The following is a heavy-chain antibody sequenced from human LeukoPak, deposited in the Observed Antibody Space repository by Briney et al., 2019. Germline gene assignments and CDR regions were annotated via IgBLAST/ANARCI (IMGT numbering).Heavy chain of an antibody. D-gene: IGHD1-1*01. CDR3: ARGPTISETGYFDY. CDR1: GGSFSTYY. J-gene: IGHJ4*03. Sequence: PSEPLSLTCAVYGGSFSTYYWSWIRQSPGKGLEWIAEINHRGDTNYTPSVKSRVTISEDTSKNRFSLKVRSMTAADTAVYYCARGPTISETGYFDYWGQGTLVTVSS. CDR2: INHRGDT. V-gene: IGHV4-34*01.